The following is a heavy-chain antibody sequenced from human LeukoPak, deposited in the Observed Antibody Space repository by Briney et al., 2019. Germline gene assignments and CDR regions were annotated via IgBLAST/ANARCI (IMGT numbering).Heavy chain of an antibody. CDR3: ARDKSGSYYGHDAFDI. Sequence: GASVKVSCKASGYTFTGYYMHWVRQAPGQGLEWMGWINPNSGGTNYAQKFQGRVTMTRDTSISTAYMELSGLRSDDTAVYYCARDKSGSYYGHDAFDIWGQGTMVTVSS. CDR1: GYTFTGYY. J-gene: IGHJ3*02. V-gene: IGHV1-2*02. D-gene: IGHD1-26*01. CDR2: INPNSGGT.